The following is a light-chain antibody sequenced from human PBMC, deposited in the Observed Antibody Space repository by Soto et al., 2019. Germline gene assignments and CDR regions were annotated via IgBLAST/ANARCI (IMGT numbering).Light chain of an antibody. Sequence: DIHMTQSPSSLSASVGDIFTITCRASQSIRRYLNWYQQKPGQAPKLLIYAASSLESGVPSRLRGSGYGTELTITISSMQSDDFATYLCQQYNTYSKTFGHGTQVDIK. V-gene: IGKV1-5*01. CDR3: QQYNTYSKT. J-gene: IGKJ1*01. CDR1: QSIRRY. CDR2: AAS.